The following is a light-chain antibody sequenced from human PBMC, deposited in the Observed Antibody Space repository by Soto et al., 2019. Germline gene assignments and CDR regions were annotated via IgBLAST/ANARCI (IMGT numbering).Light chain of an antibody. V-gene: IGLV2-23*02. CDR2: EVS. CDR3: CSYAGSSTWV. CDR1: SSDVGSYNL. Sequence: QSALTQPACVSGSPGQSITISCTGTSSDVGSYNLVSWYQQHPDKAPKLIIYEVSKWPSGVSSRFSASKSGNTASLTISGLQSEDEADYYCCSYAGSSTWVFGGGTQLTVL. J-gene: IGLJ3*02.